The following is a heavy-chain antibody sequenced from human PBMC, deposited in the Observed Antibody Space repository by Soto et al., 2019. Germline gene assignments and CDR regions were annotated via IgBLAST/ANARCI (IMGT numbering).Heavy chain of an antibody. CDR1: GYTFTSYA. CDR2: INAGNGNT. D-gene: IGHD6-13*01. J-gene: IGHJ4*02. Sequence: ASVKVSCKASGYTFTSYAMHWVRQAPGQRLEWMGWINAGNGNTKYSQKFQGRVTITRDTSASTAYMELSSLRSEDTAVYYCASVGRQQRVYWYWGQGTLVTVSS. V-gene: IGHV1-3*01. CDR3: ASVGRQQRVYWY.